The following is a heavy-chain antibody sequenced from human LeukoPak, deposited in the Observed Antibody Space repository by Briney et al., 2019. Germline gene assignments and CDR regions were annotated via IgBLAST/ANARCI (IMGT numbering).Heavy chain of an antibody. V-gene: IGHV3-23*01. CDR1: GGSFSGYY. CDR2: IYNTADYT. Sequence: ETLSLTCAVYGGSFSGYYWSWVRQAPGKGLEWVSGIYNTADYTFYTDSVKGRFTISRDNFKSALYLEMNSLRAEDTAVYFCVKDRISRDGLWNFDYWGRGILVTVSS. J-gene: IGHJ4*02. CDR3: VKDRISRDGLWNFDY. D-gene: IGHD5-24*01.